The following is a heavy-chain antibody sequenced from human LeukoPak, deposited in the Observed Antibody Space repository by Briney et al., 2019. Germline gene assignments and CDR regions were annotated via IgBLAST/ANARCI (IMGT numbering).Heavy chain of an antibody. J-gene: IGHJ4*02. CDR1: GFTFSSYG. CDR3: AKDRGVDDYGAFDY. Sequence: GGSLRLSCAASGFTFSSYGMHWVRQAPGKGLEWVAVISYDGSNKYYADSVKGRFTISRDNSKNTLYLQMNSLRAEDTAVYYCAKDRGVDDYGAFDYWGQGTLVTVSS. D-gene: IGHD4-17*01. CDR2: ISYDGSNK. V-gene: IGHV3-30*18.